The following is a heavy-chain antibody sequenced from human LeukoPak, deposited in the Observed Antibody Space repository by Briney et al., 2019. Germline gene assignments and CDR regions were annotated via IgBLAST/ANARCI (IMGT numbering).Heavy chain of an antibody. V-gene: IGHV4-59*01. CDR2: IYYTGST. J-gene: IGHJ4*02. CDR1: SGSISNYY. CDR3: ARNLIPEQLVLNF. Sequence: SSETLSLTCTVSSGSISNYYWSWIRQSPGKGLEWIGYIYYTGSTNYNPSLKSRVTMSVDTSKNQFSLNLRSVTPEDTAVYYCARNLIPEQLVLNFWGQGTLVTVSS. D-gene: IGHD6-13*01.